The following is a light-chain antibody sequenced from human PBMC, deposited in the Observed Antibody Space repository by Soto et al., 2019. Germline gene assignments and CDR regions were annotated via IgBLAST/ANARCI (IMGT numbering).Light chain of an antibody. CDR2: DVS. J-gene: IGKJ5*01. V-gene: IGKV1-13*02. Sequence: AIQLTPSPSSFSASVGDRVTITCRASQDIRGALAWYQQKPGKAPKILIYDVSTLESGVPSRFSGSSSGTDFTLTISSLQPVDFATYYCQQFNSYPITFGQGTRLEIK. CDR1: QDIRGA. CDR3: QQFNSYPIT.